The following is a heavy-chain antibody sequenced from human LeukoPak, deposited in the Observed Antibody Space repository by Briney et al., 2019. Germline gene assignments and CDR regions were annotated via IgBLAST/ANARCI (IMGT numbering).Heavy chain of an antibody. D-gene: IGHD3-3*01. Sequence: GGSLRLSCAASGFTFSNAWMSWVRQAPGKGLEWVSAISGSGNSIYYADSVKGRFTISRDNSKDTLYLQMNSLRAEDTAVYYCANGATIFGVVIRVDSWGQGTLVTVSS. CDR2: ISGSGNSI. CDR1: GFTFSNAW. J-gene: IGHJ4*02. CDR3: ANGATIFGVVIRVDS. V-gene: IGHV3-23*01.